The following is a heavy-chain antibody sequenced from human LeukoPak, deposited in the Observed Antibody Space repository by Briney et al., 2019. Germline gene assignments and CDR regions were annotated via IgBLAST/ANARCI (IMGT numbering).Heavy chain of an antibody. V-gene: IGHV4-61*02. Sequence: SETLSLTCTVSGGSISSGSYYWGWIRQPAGKGLEWIGRIYTSGSTNYNSSLKSRVSISVDTSKNQFSLKVNSVTAADTAVYYCARGSPKWGNFAFDIWGQGTIVTVSS. J-gene: IGHJ3*02. CDR3: ARGSPKWGNFAFDI. CDR1: GGSISSGSYY. D-gene: IGHD1-26*01. CDR2: IYTSGST.